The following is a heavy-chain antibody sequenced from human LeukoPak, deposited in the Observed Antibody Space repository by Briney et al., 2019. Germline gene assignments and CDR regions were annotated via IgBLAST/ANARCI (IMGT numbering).Heavy chain of an antibody. D-gene: IGHD3-10*01. CDR1: GFTFGSYE. Sequence: VLLGGSLRLSCAASGFTFGSYEMNWVRQPPGNGPKRPPYTNHRDETMYYADPAKDPSTTTKHNAKTSLYLQMNSLRAEDTAVYYCVKVRAGSKSCQEFDPWRQGTLDTVSS. V-gene: IGHV3-48*03. CDR2: TNHRDETM. J-gene: IGHJ5*02. CDR3: VKVRAGSKSCQEFDP.